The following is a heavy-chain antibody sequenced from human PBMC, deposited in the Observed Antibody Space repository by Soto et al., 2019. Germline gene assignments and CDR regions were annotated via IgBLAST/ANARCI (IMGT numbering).Heavy chain of an antibody. D-gene: IGHD3-3*01. V-gene: IGHV1-3*01. CDR3: ATTIFGVVIIDYYYYGMDV. J-gene: IGHJ6*02. CDR1: GYTFTSDA. CDR2: INAGNGNT. Sequence: ASVKVSGKASGYTFTSDAMHWVRQAPGQRLEWMGWINAGNGNTKYSQKFQGRVTITRNTSASTAYMELSSLRSEDTAVYYCATTIFGVVIIDYYYYGMDVWGQGTTVTVSS.